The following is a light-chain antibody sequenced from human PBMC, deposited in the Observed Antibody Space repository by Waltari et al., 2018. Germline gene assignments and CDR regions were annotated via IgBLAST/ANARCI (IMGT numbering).Light chain of an antibody. V-gene: IGKV3-15*01. CDR1: QSVSSN. Sequence: EIVMTQSPATMYVSPGERETHSCSASQSVSSNLAWYHQKPGQAPRLLMSGASTRATDIPARFSGSGSGTEFTLTISSLQSEDFAVYYCLQYNTWPLTFGGGTKVEI. J-gene: IGKJ4*01. CDR2: GAS. CDR3: LQYNTWPLT.